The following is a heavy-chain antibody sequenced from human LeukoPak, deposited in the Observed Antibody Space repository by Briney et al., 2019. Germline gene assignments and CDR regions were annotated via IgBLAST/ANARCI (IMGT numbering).Heavy chain of an antibody. V-gene: IGHV1-2*06. J-gene: IGHJ6*03. CDR3: AREMSYYMDV. Sequence: GASVKVSCKASGYTFTGYYMHWVRQAPRRGLEWMGRINPNSGGTNYAQKFQGRVTMTRDTSISTAYMELSRLRSDDTAVYYCAREMSYYMDVWGKGTTVTVSS. CDR2: INPNSGGT. CDR1: GYTFTGYY.